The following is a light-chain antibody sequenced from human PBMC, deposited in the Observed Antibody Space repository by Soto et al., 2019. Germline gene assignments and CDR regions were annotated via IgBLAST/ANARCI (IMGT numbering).Light chain of an antibody. J-gene: IGLJ1*01. CDR3: TSYSSSSTFYV. CDR2: QVT. CDR1: SSDIGGYYY. Sequence: QSVLTQPASVSGSPGQSITISCSGTSSDIGGYYYVSWYQHRPGKAPKLIIYQVTNRPSGVSNRFSGSKSGNTASLTISGLQAEDEADYYCTSYSSSSTFYVFGTGTKVTVL. V-gene: IGLV2-14*01.